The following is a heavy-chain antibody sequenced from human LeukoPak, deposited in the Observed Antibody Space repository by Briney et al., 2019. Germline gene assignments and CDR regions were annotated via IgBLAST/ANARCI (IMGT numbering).Heavy chain of an antibody. CDR1: GDTFSSYV. V-gene: IGHV1-2*04. J-gene: IGHJ3*02. D-gene: IGHD6-13*01. CDR3: ARSIAAAGTGGDAFDI. CDR2: INPNSGGT. Sequence: ASVKVSCKASGDTFSSYVISWVRQAPGQGLEWMGWINPNSGGTNYAQKFQGWVTMTRDTSISTAYMELSRLRSDDTAVYYCARSIAAAGTGGDAFDIWGQGTMVTVSS.